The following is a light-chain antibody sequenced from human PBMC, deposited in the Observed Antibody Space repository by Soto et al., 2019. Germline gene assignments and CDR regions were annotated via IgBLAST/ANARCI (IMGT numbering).Light chain of an antibody. CDR2: EVV. CDR3: KSYAGSNTYV. CDR1: STNIGAGYG. J-gene: IGLJ1*01. V-gene: IGLV1-40*01. Sequence: QSVLTQPPSVSGAPGQRVSISCTGSSTNIGAGYGVHWYQQRPGTAPRLIIYEVVQRPSGVPDRFSGSKSGNTASLTVSGLQAADEADYFCKSYAGSNTYVFGSGTKVTVL.